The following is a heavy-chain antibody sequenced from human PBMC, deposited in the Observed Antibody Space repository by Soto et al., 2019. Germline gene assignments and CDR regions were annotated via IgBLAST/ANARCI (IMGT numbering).Heavy chain of an antibody. CDR2: MNPNTGNS. CDR1: GYTFTSYA. V-gene: IGHV1-8*01. Sequence: ASGKVSCKASGYTFTSYAIYWPRQATGQGLELMGWMNPNTGNSGYAQKFQGRVTMTSDTSISTAHMELSSLRSEDTAVYYCARRAETNGWNGFGADKYYFDFWGQGTLVTVSS. D-gene: IGHD1-1*01. CDR3: ARRAETNGWNGFGADKYYFDF. J-gene: IGHJ4*02.